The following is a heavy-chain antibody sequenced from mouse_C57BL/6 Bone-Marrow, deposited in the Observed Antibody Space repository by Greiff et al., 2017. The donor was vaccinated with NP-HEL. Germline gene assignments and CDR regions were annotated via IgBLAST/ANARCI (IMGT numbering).Heavy chain of an antibody. V-gene: IGHV5-4*01. CDR1: GFTFSSYA. J-gene: IGHJ4*01. Sequence: EVQVVESGGGLVKPGGSLKLSCAASGFTFSSYAMSWVRQTPEKRLEWVATISDGGSYTYYPDNVKGRFTISRDNAKNNLYLQMSHLKSEDTAMYYCASANAMDYWGQGTSVTVSS. CDR2: ISDGGSYT. CDR3: ASANAMDY.